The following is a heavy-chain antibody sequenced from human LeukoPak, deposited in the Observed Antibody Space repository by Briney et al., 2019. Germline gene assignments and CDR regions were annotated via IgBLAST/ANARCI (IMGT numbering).Heavy chain of an antibody. CDR1: GFTFSSYC. J-gene: IGHJ5*02. V-gene: IGHV3-7*04. Sequence: GGSLRLSCSASGFTFSSYCMSWVRQAPGKGLEWVANIEQHGNEKYYMDSVKGRFTISRDNAKNSLYLEMSSLRAEDTAVYYCAGGDYYGSGSARRHWFDPWGQGTLVTVSS. CDR2: IEQHGNEK. D-gene: IGHD3-10*01. CDR3: AGGDYYGSGSARRHWFDP.